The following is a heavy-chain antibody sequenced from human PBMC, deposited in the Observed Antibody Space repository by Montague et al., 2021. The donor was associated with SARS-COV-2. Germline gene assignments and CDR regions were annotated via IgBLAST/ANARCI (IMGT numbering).Heavy chain of an antibody. CDR3: ARLPLVSSWSRAAGYYYYGMDV. Sequence: SETLSLTCTVSGGSISRSTSSWARIRQPPGKGLEWIGSISYTGSTYYNPSLKSRVTISVDTSRNQFSLRLSSVTAADTSAYYCARLPLVSSWSRAAGYYYYGMDVWGQGTTVTVSS. V-gene: IGHV4-39*01. CDR1: GGSISRSTSS. J-gene: IGHJ6*02. D-gene: IGHD6-13*01. CDR2: ISYTGST.